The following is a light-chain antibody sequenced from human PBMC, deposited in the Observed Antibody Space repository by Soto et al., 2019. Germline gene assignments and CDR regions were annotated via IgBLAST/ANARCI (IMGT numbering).Light chain of an antibody. CDR3: QQYYSNSYT. V-gene: IGKV4-1*01. CDR2: WAS. CDR1: QSVSYTSGGKNY. J-gene: IGKJ2*01. Sequence: DIVMTQSPDSLAVSLGERATINCKSSQSVSYTSGGKNYLAWYQQKPGQPPQLLISWASTRESGVPDRFSGSGSGTDFTLTISSLQAEDVAVYYWQQYYSNSYTFGQGTKLEIK.